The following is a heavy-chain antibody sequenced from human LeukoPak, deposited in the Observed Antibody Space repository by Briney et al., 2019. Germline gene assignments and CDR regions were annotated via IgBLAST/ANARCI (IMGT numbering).Heavy chain of an antibody. D-gene: IGHD2-2*01. Sequence: TSEPLSLTCTVSGGSVNSYYWSWIRHPAGKGLEWIGRIYTSGTTNYNPSLKSRVSMSVDTSKYQFSLKLSSLTAADTAVYYSVRDGRGYCSSSSVCYSWFDPWGQGTLVAVSS. CDR2: IYTSGTT. CDR1: GGSVNSYY. V-gene: IGHV4-4*07. J-gene: IGHJ5*02. CDR3: VRDGRGYCSSSSVCYSWFDP.